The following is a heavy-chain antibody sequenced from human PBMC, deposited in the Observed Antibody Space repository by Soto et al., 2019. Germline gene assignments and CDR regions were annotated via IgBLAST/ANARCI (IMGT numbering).Heavy chain of an antibody. J-gene: IGHJ4*02. Sequence: QVQLQESGPGLVKPSETLSLTCTVSGGSIGNSYWSWIRQSPGKELEWIGYSYYSGSSNYNPSLRSRVSISVDTSKNQFSLKLSSVTAADTAVYYCARHSSSWPIFDYWGQGTLVIVSS. CDR2: SYYSGSS. D-gene: IGHD6-13*01. V-gene: IGHV4-59*08. CDR3: ARHSSSWPIFDY. CDR1: GGSIGNSY.